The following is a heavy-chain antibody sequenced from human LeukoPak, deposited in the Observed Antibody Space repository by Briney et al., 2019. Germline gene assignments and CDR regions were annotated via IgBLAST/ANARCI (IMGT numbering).Heavy chain of an antibody. CDR3: TTDGKDTAMVTGSKNLFDY. CDR1: GFTFSNAW. Sequence: GGSLRLSCAASGFTFSNAWMSWVRQAPGKGLEWVGRIKSKTDGGTTDYAAPVKGRFTISRDDSKNTLYLQMNSLKTEDTAVYYCTTDGKDTAMVTGSKNLFDYWGQGTLVTVSS. CDR2: IKSKTDGGTT. V-gene: IGHV3-15*01. D-gene: IGHD5-18*01. J-gene: IGHJ4*02.